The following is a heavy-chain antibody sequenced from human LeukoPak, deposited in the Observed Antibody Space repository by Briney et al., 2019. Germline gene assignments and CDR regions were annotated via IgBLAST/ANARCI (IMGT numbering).Heavy chain of an antibody. CDR3: AAGSGYSYGTNWFDP. V-gene: IGHV3-21*01. J-gene: IGHJ5*02. D-gene: IGHD5-18*01. CDR2: ISSSSSYI. CDR1: GFTFSSYS. Sequence: GGSLRLSCAASGFTFSSYSMNWVRQAPGKGLEWASSISSSSSYIYYADSVKGRFTISRDNAKNSLYLQMNSLRAEDTAVYYCAAGSGYSYGTNWFDPWGQGTLVTVSS.